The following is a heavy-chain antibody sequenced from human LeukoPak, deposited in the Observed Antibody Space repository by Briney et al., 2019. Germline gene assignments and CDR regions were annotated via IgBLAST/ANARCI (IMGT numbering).Heavy chain of an antibody. Sequence: WETLSLTCTVSGGSISSYYWSWIRQPPGKGLEWIGYIYYSGSTNYNPSLKSRVTISVDTSKNQFSLKLSSVTAADTAVYYCAGDRHYDSSGYYSGYFDYWGQGTLVTVSS. J-gene: IGHJ4*02. V-gene: IGHV4-59*01. CDR3: AGDRHYDSSGYYSGYFDY. CDR2: IYYSGST. D-gene: IGHD3-22*01. CDR1: GGSISSYY.